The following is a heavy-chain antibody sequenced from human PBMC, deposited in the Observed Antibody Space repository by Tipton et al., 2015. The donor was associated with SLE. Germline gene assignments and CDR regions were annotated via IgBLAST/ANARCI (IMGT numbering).Heavy chain of an antibody. CDR1: GGSISSSRYY. J-gene: IGHJ3*02. CDR2: IYYSGST. CDR3: AVGAIIEQQLVRTPDAFDI. Sequence: TLSLTCTVSGGSISSSRYYWGWIRQPPGKGLEWIGSIYYSGSTYYNPSLKSRVTISVDTSKNQFSLKLSSVTAADTAVYYCAVGAIIEQQLVRTPDAFDIWGQGTMVTVSS. D-gene: IGHD6-13*01. V-gene: IGHV4-39*07.